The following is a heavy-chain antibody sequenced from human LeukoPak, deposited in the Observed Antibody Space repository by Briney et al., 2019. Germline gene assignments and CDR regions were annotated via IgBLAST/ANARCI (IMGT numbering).Heavy chain of an antibody. V-gene: IGHV4-4*09. D-gene: IGHD6-19*01. CDR2: ICNSGGT. Sequence: SETLSLTCAVTGECSSTYYWSWIRQPPKKGLEWIGCICNSGGTNYNPSLKSRVTISVDTSKNQFSLNLSSVTAADTAVYYCAETGRPNNSGWYRWFDPWGQGTLVTVSS. CDR3: AETGRPNNSGWYRWFDP. CDR1: GECSSTYY. J-gene: IGHJ5*02.